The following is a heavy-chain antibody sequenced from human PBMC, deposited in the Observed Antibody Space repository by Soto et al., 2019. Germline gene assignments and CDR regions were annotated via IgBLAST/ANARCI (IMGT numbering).Heavy chain of an antibody. V-gene: IGHV4-39*01. CDR1: GGSISSSSYY. D-gene: IGHD3-3*01. J-gene: IGHJ6*02. CDR2: IYYSGST. Sequence: SETLSLTCTVSGGSISSSSYYWGWIRQPPGKGLEWIGSIYYSGSTYYNPSLKSRVTISVDTSKNQFSLKLSSVTAADTVVYYCARHGRPSVRSYYDFWSGYEIYYYYGMDVWGQGTTVTVSS. CDR3: ARHGRPSVRSYYDFWSGYEIYYYYGMDV.